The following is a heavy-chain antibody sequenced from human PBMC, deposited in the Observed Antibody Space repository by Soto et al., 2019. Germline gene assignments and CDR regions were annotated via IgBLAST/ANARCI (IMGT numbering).Heavy chain of an antibody. J-gene: IGHJ6*02. D-gene: IGHD6-19*01. CDR3: ARAEHQRSVAGTRYYYYYGMDV. V-gene: IGHV1-18*04. CDR1: GYTFTSYG. CDR2: ISAYNGNT. Sequence: QVQLVQSGAEGKKPGASVKVSCKASGYTFTSYGISWVRQAPGQGLEWMGWISAYNGNTNYAQKLQGRVTMTTDTSTSTAYMELRSLRSDDTAVYYCARAEHQRSVAGTRYYYYYGMDVWGQGTTVTVSS.